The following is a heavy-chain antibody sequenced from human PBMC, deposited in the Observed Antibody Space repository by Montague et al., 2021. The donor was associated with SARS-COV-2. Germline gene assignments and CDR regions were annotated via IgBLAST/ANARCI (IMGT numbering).Heavy chain of an antibody. V-gene: IGHV4-34*01. CDR2: INHSGST. Sequence: SETLSLTCAVYGGSFSGYYWSCIRQPPGKGLEWIGEINHSGSTKYYPSLKSRVSISVDKSWNQFSLRLTSVTAADTAIYYCARRGSGRSDLAYWGQGTLVTVSS. J-gene: IGHJ4*02. D-gene: IGHD1-26*01. CDR3: ARRGSGRSDLAY. CDR1: GGSFSGYY.